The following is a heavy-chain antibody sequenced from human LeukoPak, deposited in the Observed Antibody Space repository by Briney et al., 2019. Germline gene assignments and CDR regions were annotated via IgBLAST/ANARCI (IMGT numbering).Heavy chain of an antibody. CDR2: INQDGSEK. Sequence: GGSLRLSCAASGFTFSSYWMNWVRQAPGKGLDWVANINQDGSEKYYVDSVKGRFTISRDNGKNSLYLQLNSLRAEDTAVYYCAREGPGEYFDYWGQGTLVTVSS. CDR3: AREGPGEYFDY. V-gene: IGHV3-7*01. D-gene: IGHD3-10*01. CDR1: GFTFSSYW. J-gene: IGHJ4*02.